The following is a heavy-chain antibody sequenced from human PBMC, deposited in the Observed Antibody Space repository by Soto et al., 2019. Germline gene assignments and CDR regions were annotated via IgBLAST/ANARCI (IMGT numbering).Heavy chain of an antibody. V-gene: IGHV4-30-2*01. Sequence: QLQLQESGSGLVKPSQTLSLTCAVSGGSISSGGYSWSWIRQPPGKGLEWIGYIYHSGSTSYNPFIMTVVTISVDMFTNLSPLMLSSVPAADMGVYYCVRATVTRVDYWGPATLVTVYS. CDR2: IYHSGST. D-gene: IGHD4-17*01. J-gene: IGHJ4*02. CDR3: VRATVTRVDY. CDR1: GGSISSGGYS.